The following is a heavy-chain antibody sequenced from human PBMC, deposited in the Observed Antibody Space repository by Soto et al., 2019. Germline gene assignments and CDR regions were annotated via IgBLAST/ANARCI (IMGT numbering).Heavy chain of an antibody. CDR3: ARVARYGFYGMDV. D-gene: IGHD5-18*01. Sequence: SHTISITFAISGDSVSSNSAAWNWISHSPSRGLEWLGRTYYRSKWYNDYAVSVKSRITINPDTSKNQFSLQLNSVTPEDTAVYYCARVARYGFYGMDVWGQGTTVTVSS. CDR2: TYYRSKWYN. CDR1: GDSVSSNSAA. J-gene: IGHJ6*02. V-gene: IGHV6-1*01.